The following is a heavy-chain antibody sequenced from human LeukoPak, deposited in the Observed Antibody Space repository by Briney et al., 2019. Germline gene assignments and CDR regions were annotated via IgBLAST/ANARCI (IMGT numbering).Heavy chain of an antibody. CDR2: ISSSSIYT. CDR1: GFALSDYY. CDR3: ARDREYYFDS. V-gene: IGHV3-11*06. Sequence: GGSLRLSCAASGFALSDYYMSWIRQAPGKGLEWVSYISSSSIYTNYADFVKGRFTISRDNAKNSLYLQMNSLRAEDTAVYYCARDREYYFDSWGQGTLVTVSS. J-gene: IGHJ4*02.